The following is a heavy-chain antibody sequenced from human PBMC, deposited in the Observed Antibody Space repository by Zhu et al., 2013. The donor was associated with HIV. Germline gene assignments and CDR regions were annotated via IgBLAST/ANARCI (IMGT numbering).Heavy chain of an antibody. V-gene: IGHV1-2*02. J-gene: IGHJ4*02. CDR3: AREGGSSRGFDY. CDR1: GYTFTGYF. Sequence: QVQLVQSGVEVKKPGASVKVSRKASGYTFTGYFLHWVRQAPGQGLEWMGWINPHSGDTYYAQKFQGRVTMTRDTSISTVYMDLTRLRSDDTAMYYCAREGGSSRGFDYWGQGTLVTVSS. D-gene: IGHD1-26*01. CDR2: INPHSGDT.